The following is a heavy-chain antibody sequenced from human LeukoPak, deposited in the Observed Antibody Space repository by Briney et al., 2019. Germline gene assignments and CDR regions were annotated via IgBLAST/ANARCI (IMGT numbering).Heavy chain of an antibody. Sequence: GGSLRLSCAASGFTFSNHWMSWVRQAPGKGLEWVANIKQDGSDKYYVDSVKGRFTISRDNAKNSLYLQMNSLRAEDTAVYYCAREGNRRAFDIWGQGTVVTASS. CDR1: GFTFSNHW. V-gene: IGHV3-7*01. CDR3: AREGNRRAFDI. CDR2: IKQDGSDK. J-gene: IGHJ3*02. D-gene: IGHD1-14*01.